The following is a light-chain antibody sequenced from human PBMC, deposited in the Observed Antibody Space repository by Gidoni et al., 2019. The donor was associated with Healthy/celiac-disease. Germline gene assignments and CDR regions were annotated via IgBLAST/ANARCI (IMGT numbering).Light chain of an antibody. J-gene: IGKJ2*01. CDR1: QSISSY. V-gene: IGKV1-39*01. Sequence: DIQMTQSPSSLSASVGDRVTITCRASQSISSYLNWYQQKPGKAPKLLIYAASSLQSGVPSRCSGSGSGTDFTLTISSLQPEDFATYYCQQSYSTPQTFGQGNKREIK. CDR3: QQSYSTPQT. CDR2: AAS.